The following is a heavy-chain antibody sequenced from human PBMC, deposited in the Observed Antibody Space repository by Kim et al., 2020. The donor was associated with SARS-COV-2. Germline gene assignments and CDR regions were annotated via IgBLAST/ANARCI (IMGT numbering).Heavy chain of an antibody. CDR1: GFTFSSYG. Sequence: GGSLRLSCAASGFTFSSYGMHWVRQAPGKGLEWVAVIWYDGSNKYYADSVKGRFTISRDNSKNTLYLQMNSLRAEDTAVYYCARESAAAGMGAYYYYGMDVWGQGTTVTVSS. CDR3: ARESAAAGMGAYYYYGMDV. J-gene: IGHJ6*02. CDR2: IWYDGSNK. D-gene: IGHD6-13*01. V-gene: IGHV3-33*01.